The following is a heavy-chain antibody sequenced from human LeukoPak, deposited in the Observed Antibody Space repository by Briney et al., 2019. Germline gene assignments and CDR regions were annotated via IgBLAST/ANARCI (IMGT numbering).Heavy chain of an antibody. Sequence: PGGSLRLSCAASGFTFSSYWMHWVRQAPGKGLGWVSRINSDGSGTTYADSVKGRFTISRDNGKKMLYLQMSSLRAEDTAVYYCARGSIGPPAPFDYWGQGILVTVSS. V-gene: IGHV3-74*01. J-gene: IGHJ4*02. CDR1: GFTFSSYW. CDR3: ARGSIGPPAPFDY. CDR2: INSDGSGT. D-gene: IGHD6-6*01.